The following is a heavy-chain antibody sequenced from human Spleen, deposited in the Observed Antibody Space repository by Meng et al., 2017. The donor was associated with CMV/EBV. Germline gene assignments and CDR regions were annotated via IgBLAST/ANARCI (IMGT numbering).Heavy chain of an antibody. CDR1: GFTFSGSA. CDR2: ISSSGSTI. V-gene: IGHV3-48*04. D-gene: IGHD3-3*01. J-gene: IGHJ6*02. CDR3: ARLRKISAIFGGMDV. Sequence: GGSLRLSCAASGFTFSGSAMHWVRQASGKGLEWVSHISSSGSTIYHADSVKGRFTISRDNAQNSLYLQMNSLRAEDTAVYFCARLRKISAIFGGMDVWGQGAPVTVSS.